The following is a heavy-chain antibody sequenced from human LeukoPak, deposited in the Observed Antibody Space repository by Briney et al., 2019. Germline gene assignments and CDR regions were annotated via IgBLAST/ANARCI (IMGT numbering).Heavy chain of an antibody. CDR3: ARRLQGCSSGWYFEN. CDR2: IYPGDSDA. J-gene: IGHJ4*02. D-gene: IGHD6-19*01. Sequence: GESLKISCKASGYRFTTYWIGWVRQMPGKGLEWMGIIYPGDSDATYSPSFQGQVTISADKSISTAYLQWSSLKASDTAIYYCARRLQGCSSGWYFENWGQGTLLTVSS. V-gene: IGHV5-51*01. CDR1: GYRFTTYW.